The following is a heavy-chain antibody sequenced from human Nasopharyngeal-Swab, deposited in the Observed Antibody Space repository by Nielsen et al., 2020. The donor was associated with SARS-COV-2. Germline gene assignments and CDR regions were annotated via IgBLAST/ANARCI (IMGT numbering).Heavy chain of an antibody. CDR2: ISYDGSNK. V-gene: IGHV3-30-3*01. J-gene: IGHJ6*02. CDR1: GFTFSSYA. Sequence: GESLKISCAASGFTFSSYAMHRVRQAPGKGLEWVAVISYDGSNKYYADSVKGRFTISRDNSKNTLYLQMNSLRAEDTAVYYCARSYYGAYYYGMDVWGQGTTVTVSS. CDR3: ARSYYGAYYYGMDV. D-gene: IGHD4-17*01.